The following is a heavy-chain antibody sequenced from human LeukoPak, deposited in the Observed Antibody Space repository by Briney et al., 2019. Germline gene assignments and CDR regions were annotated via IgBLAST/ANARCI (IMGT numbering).Heavy chain of an antibody. J-gene: IGHJ5*02. D-gene: IGHD2-15*01. CDR2: ISGSGGST. CDR1: GFTFSSYA. Sequence: GSLRLSCAASGFTFSSYAMSWVRQAPGKGLEWVSGISGSGGSTYYADSVEGRFTISRDNSKNTLYLQMNSLRAEDTAVYYCAKLPIVVVVAATWWFDPWGQGTLVTVSS. V-gene: IGHV3-23*01. CDR3: AKLPIVVVVAATWWFDP.